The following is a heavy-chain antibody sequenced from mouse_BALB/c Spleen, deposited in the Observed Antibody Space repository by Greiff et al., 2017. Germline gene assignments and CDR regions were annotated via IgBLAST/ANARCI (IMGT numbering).Heavy chain of an antibody. V-gene: IGHV5-12-1*01. J-gene: IGHJ2*01. CDR3: ARNYYGRLDY. CDR2: ISSGGGST. D-gene: IGHD1-1*01. CDR1: GFAFSSYD. Sequence: EVQGVESGGGLVKPGGSLKLSCAASGFAFSSYDMSWVRQTPEKRLEWVAYISSGGGSTYYPDTVKGRFTISRDNAKNTLYLQMSSLKSEDTAMYYCARNYYGRLDYWGQGTTLTVSS.